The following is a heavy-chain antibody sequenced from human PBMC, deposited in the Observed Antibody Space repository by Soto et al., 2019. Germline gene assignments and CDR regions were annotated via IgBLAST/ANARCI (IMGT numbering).Heavy chain of an antibody. CDR2: INHSGST. CDR3: AGKKHTGAFDY. J-gene: IGHJ4*02. CDR1: GGSFSGYY. D-gene: IGHD2-2*02. Sequence: SETLSLTCAVYGGSFSGYYWTWIRQPPGTGLEWIGEINHSGSTNYNPSLKSRVTISVDTSKNQFSLKLTSVTAADTAVYYCAGKKHTGAFDYWGQGSLVTVSS. V-gene: IGHV4-34*01.